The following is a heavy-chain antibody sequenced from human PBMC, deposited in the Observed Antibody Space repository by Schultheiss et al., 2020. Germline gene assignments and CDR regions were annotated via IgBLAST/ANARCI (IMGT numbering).Heavy chain of an antibody. CDR3: ARGGWPNYFDY. CDR2: IYYSGST. D-gene: IGHD6-19*01. Sequence: SETLSLTCTVSGGSISSYYWSWIRQPAGKGLEWIGYIYYSGSTNYNPSLKSRVTISVDTSKNQFSLKLSSVTAADTAVYYCARGGWPNYFDYWGQGTLVTVSS. J-gene: IGHJ4*02. CDR1: GGSISSYY. V-gene: IGHV4-59*01.